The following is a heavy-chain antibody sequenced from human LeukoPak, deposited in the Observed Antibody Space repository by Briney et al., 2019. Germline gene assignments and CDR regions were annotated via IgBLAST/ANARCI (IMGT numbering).Heavy chain of an antibody. V-gene: IGHV1-46*01. CDR1: GYTFTSYY. J-gene: IGHJ1*01. Sequence: ASVKVSCKASGYTFTSYYMHWVRQAPGQGLEWMGIITPSGGSTSYAQKFQGRVTMTRDTSTSTVYMELSSLRSEDTAVYYCASPVILWYRGGPFQHWGQGTLVTVSS. CDR2: ITPSGGST. D-gene: IGHD2-21*01. CDR3: ASPVILWYRGGPFQH.